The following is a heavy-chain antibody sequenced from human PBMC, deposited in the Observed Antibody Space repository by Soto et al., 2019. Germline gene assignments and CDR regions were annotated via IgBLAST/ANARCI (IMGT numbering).Heavy chain of an antibody. D-gene: IGHD3-16*01. V-gene: IGHV1-69*17. CDR3: ARESLGAKGADH. Sequence: SGAEVKRPGSSVKVSCESSGDTFNSYVISWVRQAPGQGLEWMGGIIPIIGVTHYAQKFQGRVTISALSSTGTAYMELTNLGFEDTALYYCARESLGAKGADHWGQGTLVTVSS. CDR2: IIPIIGVT. J-gene: IGHJ4*02. CDR1: GDTFNSYV.